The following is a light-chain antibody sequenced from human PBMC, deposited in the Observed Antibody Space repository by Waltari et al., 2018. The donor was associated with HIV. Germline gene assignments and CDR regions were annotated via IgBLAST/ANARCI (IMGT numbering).Light chain of an antibody. V-gene: IGLV1-47*01. CDR3: AAWDDSLSGWV. Sequence: QSVLTQPPSASGPTGQRVPISCSGTSSHIGSNAIYWYQQLPGTAPKLLIYRNNQRPSGVPDRFSGSKSGTSASLAISGLRSEDEADYYCAAWDDSLSGWVFGGGTKLTVL. CDR2: RNN. J-gene: IGLJ3*02. CDR1: SSHIGSNA.